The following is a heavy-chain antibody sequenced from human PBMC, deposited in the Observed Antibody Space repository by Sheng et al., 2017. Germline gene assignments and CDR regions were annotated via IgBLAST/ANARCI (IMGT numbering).Heavy chain of an antibody. J-gene: IGHJ4*02. V-gene: IGHV4-34*01. CDR1: GGSFSGYY. Sequence: QVQLQQWGAGLLKPSETLSLTCAVYGGSFSGYYWSWIRQPPGKGLEWIGEINHSGSTNYNPSLKSRVTISVDTSKNQFSLKLSSVTAADTAVYYCARGRLSNCSGGSCYLIDYWGQGTLVTVSS. CDR3: ARGRLSNCSGGSCYLIDY. D-gene: IGHD2-15*01. CDR2: INHSGST.